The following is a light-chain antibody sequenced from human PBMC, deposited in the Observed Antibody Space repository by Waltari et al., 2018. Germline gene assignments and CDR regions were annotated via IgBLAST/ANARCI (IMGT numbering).Light chain of an antibody. CDR3: QSYDNTGRGSVL. J-gene: IGLJ2*01. V-gene: IGLV1-40*01. Sequence: LTQPPSLSGAPGHRVTISCTGSFSDIGLFGVNWYQHRPGSVPRLLIYDNTHRPAGVADRFADSNSNTSACVDIAGIQREDEAEYYCQSYDNTGRGSVLIGGGTRLTGL. CDR1: FSDIGLFG. CDR2: DNT.